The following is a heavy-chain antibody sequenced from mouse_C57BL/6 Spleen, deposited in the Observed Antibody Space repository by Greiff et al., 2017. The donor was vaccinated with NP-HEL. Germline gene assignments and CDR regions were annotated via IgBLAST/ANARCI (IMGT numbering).Heavy chain of an antibody. CDR2: IYPRSGNT. D-gene: IGHD1-1*01. J-gene: IGHJ1*03. Sequence: VQLQQSGAELARPGASVKLSCKASGYTFTSYGISWVKQRTGQGLEWIGEIYPRSGNTYYNEKFKGKATLTADKSSSTAYMELRSLTSEDSAVYFCARWGLYGSSSYWYFDVWGTGTTVTVSS. CDR1: GYTFTSYG. CDR3: ARWGLYGSSSYWYFDV. V-gene: IGHV1-81*01.